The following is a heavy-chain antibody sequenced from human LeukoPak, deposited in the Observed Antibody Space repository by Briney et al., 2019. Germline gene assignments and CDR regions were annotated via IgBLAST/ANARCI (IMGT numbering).Heavy chain of an antibody. CDR1: GFTFGSYG. J-gene: IGHJ4*02. D-gene: IGHD3-9*01. CDR2: ISGSGGST. CDR3: AKGVDVLRYFDWLSGYYFDY. V-gene: IGHV3-23*01. Sequence: GGSLRLSCAASGFTFGSYGVSWVRQAPGKGLEWVSAISGSGGSTYYADSVKGRFTISRDNSKNTLYLQMNSLRAEDTAVYYCAKGVDVLRYFDWLSGYYFDYWGQGTLVTVSS.